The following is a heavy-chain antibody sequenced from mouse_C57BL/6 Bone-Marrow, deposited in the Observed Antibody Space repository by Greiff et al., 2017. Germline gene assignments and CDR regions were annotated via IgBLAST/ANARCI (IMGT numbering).Heavy chain of an antibody. CDR3: HYYGSSYPFAY. V-gene: IGHV1-81*01. D-gene: IGHD1-1*01. Sequence: QVHVKQSGAELARPGASVKLSCKASGYTFTSYGISWVKQRTGQGLEWIGEIYPRSGNTYYNEKFKGKATLTADKSSSTAYMQLSSLTSEDSAVYFCHYYGSSYPFAYWGQGTLVTVSA. CDR2: IYPRSGNT. CDR1: GYTFTSYG. J-gene: IGHJ3*01.